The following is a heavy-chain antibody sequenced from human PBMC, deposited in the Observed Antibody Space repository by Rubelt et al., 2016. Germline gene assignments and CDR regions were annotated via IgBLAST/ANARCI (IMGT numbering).Heavy chain of an antibody. D-gene: IGHD5-12*01. CDR1: GYY. V-gene: IGHV4-34*01. Sequence: GYYWTWIRQPPGKGLEWIGEINHGGSTNHNPSLKSRVTIAVDTSKNQISLKLRSVTAADTAIYYCARSSGYDYVYDYWGQGTLVTVSS. CDR3: ARSSGYDYVYDY. CDR2: INHGGST. J-gene: IGHJ4*02.